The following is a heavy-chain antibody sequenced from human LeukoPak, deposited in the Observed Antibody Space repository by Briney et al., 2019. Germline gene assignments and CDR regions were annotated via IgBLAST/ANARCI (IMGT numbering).Heavy chain of an antibody. CDR3: ARGRPYYDFWSGYYPNWFDP. D-gene: IGHD3-3*01. V-gene: IGHV1-8*02. J-gene: IGHJ5*02. CDR2: MNPNSGNT. CDR1: GYTFTSYG. Sequence: ASVKVSCKASGYTFTSYGISWVRQATGQGLEWMGWMNPNSGNTGYAQKFQGRVTMTRNTSISTAYVELSSLRSEDTAVYYCARGRPYYDFWSGYYPNWFDPWGQGTLVTVSS.